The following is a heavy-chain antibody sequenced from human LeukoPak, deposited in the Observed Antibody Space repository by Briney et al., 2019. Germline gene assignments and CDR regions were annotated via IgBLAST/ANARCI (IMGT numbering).Heavy chain of an antibody. Sequence: GSLRLSCAASGFTFSSYSMNWVRQAPGKGLEWVSYISSSSSTIYYADSVKGRFTISRDNAKNSLYLQMNSLRAEDTAVYYCARSPPSGFGVVTHFDYWGQGTLVTVSS. J-gene: IGHJ4*02. CDR1: GFTFSSYS. CDR2: ISSSSSTI. D-gene: IGHD3-3*01. V-gene: IGHV3-48*01. CDR3: ARSPPSGFGVVTHFDY.